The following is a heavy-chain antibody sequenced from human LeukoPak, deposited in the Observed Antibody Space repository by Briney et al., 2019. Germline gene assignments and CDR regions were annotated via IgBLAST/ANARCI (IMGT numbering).Heavy chain of an antibody. V-gene: IGHV3-7*03. D-gene: IGHD3-16*01. CDR2: IKQDGSVK. J-gene: IGHJ6*03. CDR3: ARGWGGEGRGYYYYYYMDV. Sequence: GGSLRLSCAASGFTFSGYWMMWVRQAPGKGLEWVANIKQDGSVKQYVDSVKGRFTISRDNAKNSLYLQMNSLRAEDTALYYCARGWGGEGRGYYYYYYMDVWGKGTTVTVSS. CDR1: GFTFSGYW.